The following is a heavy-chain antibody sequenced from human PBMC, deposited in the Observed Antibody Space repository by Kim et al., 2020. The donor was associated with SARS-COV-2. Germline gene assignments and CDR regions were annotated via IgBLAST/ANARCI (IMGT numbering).Heavy chain of an antibody. D-gene: IGHD1-7*01. CDR1: GGSVSSSSYY. J-gene: IGHJ4*02. Sequence: SETLSLTCTVSGGSVSSSSYYWGWIRQPPGKGLEWIGHIYYSGSTYYNPSLRSRVTISVDTSENQFSLKLSSVTAADTAVYYCARGYRYNWNYDYWGQGTLVTVSS. CDR3: ARGYRYNWNYDY. CDR2: IYYSGST. V-gene: IGHV4-39*07.